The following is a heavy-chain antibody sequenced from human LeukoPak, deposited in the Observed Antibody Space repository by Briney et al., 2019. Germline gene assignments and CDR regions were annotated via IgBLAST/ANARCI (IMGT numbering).Heavy chain of an antibody. CDR2: IKSDGSSI. Sequence: PGGSLRLSCAASGFTFSTYWMHWVRQAPGKGPVWVSRIKSDGSSIMYADSVRGRFTISRDNARNTLYLQMNSLRAEDTAVYYCARDLDYGGRSNFDHWGQGTLVTVSS. V-gene: IGHV3-74*03. CDR3: ARDLDYGGRSNFDH. CDR1: GFTFSTYW. J-gene: IGHJ4*02. D-gene: IGHD4-23*01.